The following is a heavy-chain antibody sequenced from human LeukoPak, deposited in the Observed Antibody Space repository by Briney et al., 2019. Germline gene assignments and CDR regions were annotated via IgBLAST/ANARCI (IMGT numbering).Heavy chain of an antibody. Sequence: ASVKVSCKTSGYTFSGYYLHWVRQAPGQGLEWMGWINPNSGGTNSAQKFQGRVTMTRDTSISTAYMELSRLRSDDTAVYYCARVYYYDSSGSVPFDYWGQGTLVTVSS. D-gene: IGHD3-22*01. CDR1: GYTFSGYY. CDR3: ARVYYYDSSGSVPFDY. J-gene: IGHJ4*02. CDR2: INPNSGGT. V-gene: IGHV1-2*02.